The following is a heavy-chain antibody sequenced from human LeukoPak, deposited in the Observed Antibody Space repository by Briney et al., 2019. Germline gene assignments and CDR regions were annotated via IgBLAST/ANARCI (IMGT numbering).Heavy chain of an antibody. J-gene: IGHJ6*02. CDR1: GGSISSYY. CDR2: IYYSGST. V-gene: IGHV4-59*01. CDR3: ARLCIRDYSNPYYYGMDV. D-gene: IGHD4-4*01. Sequence: SETLSLTCAVSGGSISSYYWSWIRQPPGKGLEWIGYIYYSGSTNYNPSLKSRVTISVDTSKNQFSLKLSSVTAADTAVYYCARLCIRDYSNPYYYGMDVWGQGTTVTVSS.